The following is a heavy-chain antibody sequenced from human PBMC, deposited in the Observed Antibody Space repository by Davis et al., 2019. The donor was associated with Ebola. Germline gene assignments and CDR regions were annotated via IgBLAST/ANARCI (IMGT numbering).Heavy chain of an antibody. CDR2: IRSKAYGGTT. Sequence: GGSLRLSCAASGFTFSSYWMSWVRQAPGKGLEWVGFIRSKAYGGTTEYAASVKGRFTISRDDSKSIAYLQMNSLKTEDTAVYYCTRAELYCSSTSCYADYWGQGTLVTVSS. J-gene: IGHJ4*02. CDR3: TRAELYCSSTSCYADY. V-gene: IGHV3-49*04. CDR1: GFTFSSYW. D-gene: IGHD2-2*01.